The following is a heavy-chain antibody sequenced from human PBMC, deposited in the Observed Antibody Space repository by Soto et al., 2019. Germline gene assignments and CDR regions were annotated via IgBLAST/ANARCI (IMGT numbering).Heavy chain of an antibody. Sequence: ASVKVSCKASGYTFTSYDINWVRQATGQGLEWMGWMNPNSGNTGYAQKFQGRVTMTRNTSISTAYMELSSLRSEDTAVYYCARVLKKARMGENWGQGTLVTVSS. CDR1: GYTFTSYD. CDR3: ARVLKKARMGEN. CDR2: MNPNSGNT. J-gene: IGHJ4*02. V-gene: IGHV1-8*01. D-gene: IGHD3-16*01.